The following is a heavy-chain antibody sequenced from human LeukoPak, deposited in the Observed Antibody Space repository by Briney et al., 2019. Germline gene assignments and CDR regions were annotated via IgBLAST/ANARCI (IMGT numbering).Heavy chain of an antibody. D-gene: IGHD6-13*01. J-gene: IGHJ5*02. CDR1: GFTFSSYE. V-gene: IGHV3-48*03. CDR3: AREMLAAVAAQS. CDR2: ISSSGSTI. Sequence: GGSLRLSCAASGFTFSSYEMNWVRQAPGKGLEWVSYISSSGSTIYYADSVKGRFTISRDNAKNSLYLQMNSLRAEDTAVYYRAREMLAAVAAQSWGQGTLVTVSS.